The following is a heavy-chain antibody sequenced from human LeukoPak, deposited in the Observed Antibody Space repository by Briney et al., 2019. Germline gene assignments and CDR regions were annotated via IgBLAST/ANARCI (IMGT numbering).Heavy chain of an antibody. Sequence: GGSLRLSCAASGFTFDNYAMSWVRQTPGKGLEWVSAIGGSGEDTSYADSVKGRFTISRDNSKNTLYLQMNSLRAEDTAVYYCAREEMAASPGHAFDIWGQGTMVTVSS. D-gene: IGHD5-24*01. J-gene: IGHJ3*02. CDR1: GFTFDNYA. V-gene: IGHV3-23*01. CDR2: IGGSGEDT. CDR3: AREEMAASPGHAFDI.